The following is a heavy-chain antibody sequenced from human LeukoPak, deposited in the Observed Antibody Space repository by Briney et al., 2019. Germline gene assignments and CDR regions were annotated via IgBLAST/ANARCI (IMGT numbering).Heavy chain of an antibody. Sequence: GGSLRLSCAASGFNFKNNYMSWVRQAPGKGLEWVSIIYRGDGTYYADSVKGRFTISRDSSKNTLYLQMNSLRAEDTAAYYCARNGDAYARDHWGQGTLVTVSS. CDR1: GFNFKNNY. D-gene: IGHD7-27*01. CDR2: IYRGDGT. CDR3: ARNGDAYARDH. V-gene: IGHV3-53*01. J-gene: IGHJ4*02.